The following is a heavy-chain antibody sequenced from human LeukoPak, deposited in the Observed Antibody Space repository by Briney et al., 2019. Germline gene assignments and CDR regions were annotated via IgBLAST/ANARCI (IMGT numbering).Heavy chain of an antibody. J-gene: IGHJ5*02. Sequence: PGRSLRLSCAASGFTFSDYYMSWIRHAPGKGLEWVSYISSSSSYTNYADSVKGRFTISGDNAKNSLYLQMNSLRAEDTAVYYCARVVEMATIHFLTLRHYNWFDPWGQGTLVTVSS. CDR2: ISSSSSYT. V-gene: IGHV3-11*05. CDR3: ARVVEMATIHFLTLRHYNWFDP. CDR1: GFTFSDYY. D-gene: IGHD5-24*01.